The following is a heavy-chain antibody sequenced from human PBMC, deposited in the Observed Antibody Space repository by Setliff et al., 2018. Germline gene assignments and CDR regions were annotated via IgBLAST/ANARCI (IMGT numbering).Heavy chain of an antibody. D-gene: IGHD6-13*01. Sequence: ASVKVSCKASGYTFTGYYMYWVRQAPGQGLEWMGRINPSSGATIYAQKFQGRVTMTTDTSTSTAYMELRSLRSDDTAVYYCARGYSSSWQSRMGFDPWGQGTLVTVSS. J-gene: IGHJ5*02. CDR3: ARGYSSSWQSRMGFDP. V-gene: IGHV1-2*06. CDR2: INPSSGAT. CDR1: GYTFTGYY.